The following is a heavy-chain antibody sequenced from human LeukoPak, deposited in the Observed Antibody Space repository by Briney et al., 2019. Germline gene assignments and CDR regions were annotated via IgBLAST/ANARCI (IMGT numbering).Heavy chain of an antibody. CDR1: GFAFSSYW. J-gene: IGHJ4*02. Sequence: PGGSLRLSCATSGFAFSSYWMSWVRQAPGKGLEWMANIKQGGSDKYYVDSVKGRFTISRDDAKNSLYLQMNSLRAEDTAVYFCARDLFSGSYNSVNYWGQGTLVTVSS. D-gene: IGHD1-26*01. V-gene: IGHV3-7*04. CDR2: IKQGGSDK. CDR3: ARDLFSGSYNSVNY.